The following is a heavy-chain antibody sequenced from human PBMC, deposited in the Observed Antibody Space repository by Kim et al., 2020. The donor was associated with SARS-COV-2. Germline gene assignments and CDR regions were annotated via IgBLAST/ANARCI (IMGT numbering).Heavy chain of an antibody. D-gene: IGHD4-17*01. Sequence: GGSLRLSCAASGFTFSSYGMHWVRQAPGKGLEWVAVIWYDGSNKYYADSVKGRFTISRDNSKNTLYLQMNSLRAEDTAVYYCARDGGNYGDRRGTRTTTFDYWGQGTLVTVSS. V-gene: IGHV3-33*01. CDR1: GFTFSSYG. J-gene: IGHJ4*02. CDR2: IWYDGSNK. CDR3: ARDGGNYGDRRGTRTTTFDY.